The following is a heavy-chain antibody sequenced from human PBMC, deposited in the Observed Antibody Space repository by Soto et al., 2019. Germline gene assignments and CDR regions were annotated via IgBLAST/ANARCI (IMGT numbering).Heavy chain of an antibody. J-gene: IGHJ4*02. D-gene: IGHD2-15*01. CDR1: GYTFTSYA. V-gene: IGHV1-3*01. Sequence: ASVKVSCKASGYTFTSYAMHWVRQAPGQRLEWLGWINAGNGNTKYSQKFQGRVTITWDTSASTAYMELSSLRSEDTAVYYCAREGSGGSWPLDYWGQGALVTVSS. CDR2: INAGNGNT. CDR3: AREGSGGSWPLDY.